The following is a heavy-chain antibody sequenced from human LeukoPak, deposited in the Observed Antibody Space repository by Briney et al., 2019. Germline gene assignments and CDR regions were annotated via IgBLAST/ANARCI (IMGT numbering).Heavy chain of an antibody. J-gene: IGHJ4*02. V-gene: IGHV3-48*01. Sequence: GGSLRLSCAASGFTFSSYSMNWVRQAPGKGLEWVSYISSSSSTIYYADSVKGRFTISRDNAKNSLYLQMNSLRAEDTAVYYCARDNYDSSGPYYFDYWGQGTLVTVSS. D-gene: IGHD3-22*01. CDR3: ARDNYDSSGPYYFDY. CDR1: GFTFSSYS. CDR2: ISSSSSTI.